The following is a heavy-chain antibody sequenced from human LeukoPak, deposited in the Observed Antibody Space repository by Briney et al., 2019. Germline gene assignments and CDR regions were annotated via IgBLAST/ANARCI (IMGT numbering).Heavy chain of an antibody. CDR1: GFTFSSYG. CDR3: AKGGSGYDSLDAFDI. Sequence: GGSLRLSCAASGFTFSSYGMHWVRQAPGKGLEWVAVISYDGSNKYYADSVKGRFTISRDNSKNTLYLQMNSLRAEDTAVYYCAKGGSGYDSLDAFDIWGQGTMVTVSS. V-gene: IGHV3-30*18. D-gene: IGHD5-12*01. J-gene: IGHJ3*02. CDR2: ISYDGSNK.